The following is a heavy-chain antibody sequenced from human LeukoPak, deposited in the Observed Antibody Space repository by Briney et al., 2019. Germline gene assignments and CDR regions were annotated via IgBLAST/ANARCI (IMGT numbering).Heavy chain of an antibody. Sequence: PGGSLRLSCAASGFTFSSYAMNWVRQAPGKGLEWVSTISGSGGSTYYADSVKGRFTISRDNSKKTLYLQMNSLRAEDTAVYYCAKSISSGWYGFDYWGQGALVTVSS. CDR3: AKSISSGWYGFDY. D-gene: IGHD6-19*01. J-gene: IGHJ4*02. V-gene: IGHV3-23*01. CDR2: ISGSGGST. CDR1: GFTFSSYA.